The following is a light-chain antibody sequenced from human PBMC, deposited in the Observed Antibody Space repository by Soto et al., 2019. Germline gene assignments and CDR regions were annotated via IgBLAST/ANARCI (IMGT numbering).Light chain of an antibody. V-gene: IGLV6-57*02. J-gene: IGLJ2*01. Sequence: NFMLTQPHSVSESPGKTVTISCTGSSGSIASNYVQWYQQRPGSAPTTVIYEDNQRPSGVPDRFSGSIDSSSNSASLTISGLKTEDEPDYYCHSYDSSNHVVFGGGTKLTVL. CDR2: EDN. CDR3: HSYDSSNHVV. CDR1: SGSIASNY.